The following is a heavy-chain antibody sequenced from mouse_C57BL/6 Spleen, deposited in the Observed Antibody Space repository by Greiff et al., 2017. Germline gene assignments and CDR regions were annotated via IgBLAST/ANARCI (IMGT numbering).Heavy chain of an antibody. CDR1: GYTFTSYW. V-gene: IGHV1-52*01. CDR3: ARGGLLRYFDY. CDR2: IDPSDSET. J-gene: IGHJ2*01. Sequence: QVQLQQPGAELVRPGSSVKLSCKASGYTFTSYWMHWVKPRPIQGLEWIGNIDPSDSETHYNQKFKDKATLTVDKSSSTAYMQLSSLTSEDSAVYYCARGGLLRYFDYWGQGTTLTVSS. D-gene: IGHD1-1*01.